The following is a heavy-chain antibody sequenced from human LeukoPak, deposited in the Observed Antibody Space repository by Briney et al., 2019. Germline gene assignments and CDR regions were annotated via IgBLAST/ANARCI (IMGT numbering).Heavy chain of an antibody. CDR2: IYYSGST. D-gene: IGHD6-19*01. Sequence: SETLSLTCTVSGGSISSYYWSWIRQPPGKGLEWIGYIYYSGSTNYNPSLKSRVTISVDKSKNQFSLKLSSVTAADTAVYYCARQTYSSGWYFDYWGQGTLVTVSS. CDR1: GGSISSYY. J-gene: IGHJ4*02. V-gene: IGHV4-59*08. CDR3: ARQTYSSGWYFDY.